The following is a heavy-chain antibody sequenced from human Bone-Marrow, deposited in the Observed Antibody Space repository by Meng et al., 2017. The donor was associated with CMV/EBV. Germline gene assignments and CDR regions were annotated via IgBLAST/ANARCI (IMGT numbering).Heavy chain of an antibody. D-gene: IGHD3-16*01. V-gene: IGHV4-39*07. CDR1: GSSISSSSYY. CDR2: IYYSGST. CDR3: ARGLGDYYYYYGMDD. J-gene: IGHJ6*02. Sequence: SETLSLTCTVSGSSISSSSYYWGWVRQPPGKGLEWIGSIYYSGSTYNNPSLKSRVTIAVDTSKNQFSLKLRSVTAADTAVYYCARGLGDYYYYYGMDDWGQGTTVTVSS.